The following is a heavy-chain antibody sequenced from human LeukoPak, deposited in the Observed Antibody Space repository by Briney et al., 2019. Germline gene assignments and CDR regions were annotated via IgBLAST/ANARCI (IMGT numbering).Heavy chain of an antibody. CDR2: ISYDGSNK. V-gene: IGHV3-30-3*01. CDR3: AGSSITMVRGVISPIDY. Sequence: PGGSLRLSCAASGFTFSGYAIHWVRQAPGKGLEWVAIISYDGSNKYYADSVKGRFTISRDNSKNTLYLQMNSLRVEDTAVCYCAGSSITMVRGVISPIDYWGQGTLVTVSS. D-gene: IGHD3-10*01. CDR1: GFTFSGYA. J-gene: IGHJ4*02.